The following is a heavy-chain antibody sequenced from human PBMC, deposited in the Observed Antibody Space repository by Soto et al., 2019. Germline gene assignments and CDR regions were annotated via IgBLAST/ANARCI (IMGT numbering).Heavy chain of an antibody. CDR1: GFTFDDYG. CDR2: ISWNSGSI. D-gene: IGHD3-22*01. J-gene: IGHJ5*02. Sequence: EVQLVESGGGLVQPGRSLRLSCAASGFTFDDYGMHWVRQAPGKGLEWVSGISWNSGSIGYADSVKGRFTISRDNAKNSLYLQMNSLRVEDTALYYCAKDSYYDSCGYLDAWGQGTLVTVSS. CDR3: AKDSYYDSCGYLDA. V-gene: IGHV3-9*01.